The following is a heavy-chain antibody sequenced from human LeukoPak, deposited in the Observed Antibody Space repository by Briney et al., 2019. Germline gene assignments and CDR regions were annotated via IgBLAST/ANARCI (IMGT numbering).Heavy chain of an antibody. V-gene: IGHV4-4*07. CDR1: GGSISSYY. J-gene: IGHJ4*02. CDR3: AREAPYGDYGPY. Sequence: SETLSLTCTVSGGSISSYYWSWIRQPAGKGLEWIGRIYTSGSTNYNPSLKSRVTISVDTSKNQFSLKLSSVTAADTAVYYCAREAPYGDYGPYWGQGTLVTVSS. D-gene: IGHD4-17*01. CDR2: IYTSGST.